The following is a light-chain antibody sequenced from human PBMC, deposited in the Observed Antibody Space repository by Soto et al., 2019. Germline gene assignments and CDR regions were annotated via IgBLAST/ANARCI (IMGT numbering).Light chain of an antibody. V-gene: IGKV1-5*01. CDR2: DAS. J-gene: IGKJ2*01. CDR1: QSISSW. Sequence: DIQMNQSPSTLSASVGDRVTITCRASQSISSWLAWYQQKPGKAPKLLIYDASSLERGVPSRFSGSGSGTEFTLTISSLQPDDLATYYCQQYNSYPYTFGQGTKLEIK. CDR3: QQYNSYPYT.